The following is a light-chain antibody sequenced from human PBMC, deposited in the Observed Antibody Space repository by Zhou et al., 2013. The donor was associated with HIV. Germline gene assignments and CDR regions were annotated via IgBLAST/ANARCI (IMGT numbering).Light chain of an antibody. CDR2: GAS. V-gene: IGKV3-15*01. Sequence: EIVMTQSPATLSVSPGERATLSCRASQSVNNNLAWYQQKPGQAPRLLIYGASTRVTGIPARFSGSASGTDFTLTISRLEPEDFAVYYCQQYGRSLYTFGQGTKLEIK. CDR3: QQYGRSLYT. CDR1: QSVNNN. J-gene: IGKJ2*01.